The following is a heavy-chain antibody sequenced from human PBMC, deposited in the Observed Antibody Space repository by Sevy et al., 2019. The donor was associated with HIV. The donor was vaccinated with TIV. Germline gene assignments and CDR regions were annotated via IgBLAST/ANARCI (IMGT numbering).Heavy chain of an antibody. CDR2: ISYTGTT. CDR3: ARQGTRGSYPI. CDR1: GGSISTYY. J-gene: IGHJ4*02. D-gene: IGHD1-26*01. V-gene: IGHV4-59*08. Sequence: SETLSLTCTVSGGSISTYYWSWIRQPPGKGLEWIGEISYTGTTNYNPSLQSRVTLSVDTSRNQFSLRLRSVTAADTAFSCCARQGTRGSYPIWGQGTLVTVSS.